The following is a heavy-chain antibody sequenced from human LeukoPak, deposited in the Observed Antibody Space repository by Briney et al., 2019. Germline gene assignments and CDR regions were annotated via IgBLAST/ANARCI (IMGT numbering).Heavy chain of an antibody. D-gene: IGHD5-18*01. J-gene: IGHJ4*02. V-gene: IGHV1-2*02. CDR3: ARSIQLWSYFDY. CDR1: GYTFTGYY. Sequence: ASVKVSCKASGYTFTGYYMHWVRQAPGQGLEWMGWINPNSGGTNYSQKFQGRVTMTRDTSISTAYMELSRLRSDDTAVCYCARSIQLWSYFDYWGQGTLVTVSS. CDR2: INPNSGGT.